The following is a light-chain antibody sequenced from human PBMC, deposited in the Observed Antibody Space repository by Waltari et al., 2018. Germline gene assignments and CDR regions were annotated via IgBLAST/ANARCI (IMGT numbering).Light chain of an antibody. J-gene: IGKJ2*01. CDR2: GAS. CDR1: QDIGNE. Sequence: AIQLTQFPSSLYAAVGDRVTIICRASQDIGNELGWYQQKPGIAPKPLIYGASFLQDGVPSRFSGSGSGTDFTLTISSLQPEDFASYLCLQDHDYPYSFGHGTKLE. V-gene: IGKV1-6*01. CDR3: LQDHDYPYS.